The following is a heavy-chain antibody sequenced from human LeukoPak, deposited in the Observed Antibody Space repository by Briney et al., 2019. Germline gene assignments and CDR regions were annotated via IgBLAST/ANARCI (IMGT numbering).Heavy chain of an antibody. CDR3: ARGAKPHPWFGELSHYFDY. Sequence: SETLSLTCTVSGGSISSYYWSWIRQPAGKGLEWIGRIHSSGSTNYNPSLKTRVTMSADTSKNQLSLKLSSVTAADTAVYYCARGAKPHPWFGELSHYFDYWGQGTLVTVSS. CDR1: GGSISSYY. V-gene: IGHV4-4*07. D-gene: IGHD3-10*01. CDR2: IHSSGST. J-gene: IGHJ4*02.